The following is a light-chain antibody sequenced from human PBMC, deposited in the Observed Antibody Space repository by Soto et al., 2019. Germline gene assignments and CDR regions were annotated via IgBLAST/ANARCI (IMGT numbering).Light chain of an antibody. CDR1: QSISNY. CDR2: GAS. V-gene: IGKV1-39*01. Sequence: DIQMTQSPSSLSASVGDRVTITCRASQSISNYLNWYQQKPGKAPKLLIYGASNLQSGVPSRFSGIGAGKDSPLTISSLQPEVFATFYLQQIYSSPPIFGGGTKGEIK. CDR3: QQIYSSPPI. J-gene: IGKJ4*01.